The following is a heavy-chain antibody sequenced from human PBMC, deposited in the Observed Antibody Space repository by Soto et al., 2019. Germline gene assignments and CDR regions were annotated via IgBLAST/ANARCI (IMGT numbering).Heavy chain of an antibody. D-gene: IGHD2-21*02. J-gene: IGHJ6*02. CDR3: ARRRYCGYDCYQKHYYGVDV. CDR1: GDTFSSYT. V-gene: IGHV1-69*08. CDR2: IIPVLGTT. Sequence: QVQLVQSGAEVKKPGSSVKVSCRASGDTFSSYTVNWVRQAPGRGLEWLGRIIPVLGTTDYAQKFKGRVTITADKFTNIVYLELIILRSEDRAVYYCARRRYCGYDCYQKHYYGVDVWGQGTTVTVAS.